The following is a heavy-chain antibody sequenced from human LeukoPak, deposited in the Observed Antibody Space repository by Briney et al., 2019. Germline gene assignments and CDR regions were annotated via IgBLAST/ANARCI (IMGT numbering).Heavy chain of an antibody. J-gene: IGHJ4*02. V-gene: IGHV3-21*01. CDR2: ISGSSIYI. CDR3: ARDPPYYDSSGYYYDY. D-gene: IGHD3-22*01. CDR1: GFTFSTYS. Sequence: GGSLRLSCAAFGFTFSTYSMNWVRQAPGKGLEWVSSISGSSIYIYYADSVKGRFTISRDNAKNSLYLQMNSLRAEDTAVYYCARDPPYYDSSGYYYDYWGQGTLVTVSS.